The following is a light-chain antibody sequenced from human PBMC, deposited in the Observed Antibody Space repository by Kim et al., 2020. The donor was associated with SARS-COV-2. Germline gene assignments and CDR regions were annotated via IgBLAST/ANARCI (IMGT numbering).Light chain of an antibody. V-gene: IGKV1-5*03. J-gene: IGKJ1*01. CDR2: KTS. CDR1: QNVGYW. Sequence: DIQMTQSPSTLSASVGDRITITCRASQNVGYWLAWYQQKPGTAPKLLIYKTSTLQSGVPSRFSGSGSGTEFSLTTSSLQPDDRGNFFCQQYNTFWCTFGQGTEVYIK. CDR3: QQYNTFWCT.